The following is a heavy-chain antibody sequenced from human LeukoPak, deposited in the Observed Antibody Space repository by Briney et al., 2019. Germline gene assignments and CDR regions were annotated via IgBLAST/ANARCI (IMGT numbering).Heavy chain of an antibody. V-gene: IGHV1-69*04. D-gene: IGHD5-12*01. J-gene: IGHJ4*02. CDR2: IIPILGIA. Sequence: SVKVSCKASGGTLSSYAISWVRQAPGQGLEWMGRIIPILGIANYAQKFQGRVTITADKSTSTAYMELSSLRSEDTAMYYCARERWLRLHKQQLGHYYFDYWGQGTLVTVSS. CDR1: GGTLSSYA. CDR3: ARERWLRLHKQQLGHYYFDY.